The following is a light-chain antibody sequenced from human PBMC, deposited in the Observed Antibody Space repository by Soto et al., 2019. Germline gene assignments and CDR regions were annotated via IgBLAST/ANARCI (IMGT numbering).Light chain of an antibody. CDR2: DAS. CDR3: QQYGSSPLT. Sequence: EIVLTQSPATLSLSPGERATLSCGASQSVSSSYLAWYQQKPGLAPRLLNYDASSRATGIPDRFSGSGSETDFTLTISKLEPEDFAIDYGQQYGSSPLTFGGGTKVEIK. J-gene: IGKJ4*01. V-gene: IGKV3D-20*01. CDR1: QSVSSSY.